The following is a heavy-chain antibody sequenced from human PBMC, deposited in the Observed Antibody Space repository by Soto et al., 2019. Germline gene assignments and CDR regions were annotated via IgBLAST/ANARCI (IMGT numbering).Heavy chain of an antibody. J-gene: IGHJ6*04. CDR1: RYTFTSYA. CDR2: FDPEDGET. Sequence: GDSGKVDCRTSRYTFTSYAMHWVRQAPGEELEWMGGFDPEDGETIYAQKFQGRVTMTEDTSTDTAYMELSSLRSEDKAVYDCATDTHYYTLRLTYGMDVWGKGNTVTVSP. CDR3: ATDTHYYTLRLTYGMDV. V-gene: IGHV1-24*01. D-gene: IGHD3-3*01.